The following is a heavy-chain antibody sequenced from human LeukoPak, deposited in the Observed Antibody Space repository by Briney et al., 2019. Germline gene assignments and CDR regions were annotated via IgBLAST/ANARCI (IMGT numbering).Heavy chain of an antibody. D-gene: IGHD5-12*01. Sequence: ASVKVSCKASGCTFTGYYMHWVRQAPGQGLEWMGWINPNSGGTNYAQKFQGRVTMTRDTSISTAYMELSRLRSDDTAVYYCARSWRDGYNSLDYWGQGTLVTVSS. CDR2: INPNSGGT. J-gene: IGHJ4*02. V-gene: IGHV1-2*02. CDR1: GCTFTGYY. CDR3: ARSWRDGYNSLDY.